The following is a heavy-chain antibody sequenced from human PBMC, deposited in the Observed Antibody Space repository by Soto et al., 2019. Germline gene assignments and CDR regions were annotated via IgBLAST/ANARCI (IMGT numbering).Heavy chain of an antibody. CDR3: ARERTGTTSMDV. Sequence: ASVKVSCKASGYTFTSYDINWVRQATGQGLEWMGWMNPNSGNTGYAQKFQGRVTMTRNTSISTAYMELSSLRSEDTAVYYCARERTGTTSMDVWGQGTTVTVSS. CDR1: GYTFTSYD. V-gene: IGHV1-8*01. D-gene: IGHD1-1*01. CDR2: MNPNSGNT. J-gene: IGHJ6*02.